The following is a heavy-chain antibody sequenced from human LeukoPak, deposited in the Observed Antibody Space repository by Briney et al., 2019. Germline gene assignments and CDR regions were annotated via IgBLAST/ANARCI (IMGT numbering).Heavy chain of an antibody. V-gene: IGHV3-21*01. J-gene: IGHJ6*01. CDR2: IISSSRYI. CDR3: ARDLSGYSYGYFYYYRMHV. D-gene: IGHD5-18*01. CDR1: VFTFSIYT. Sequence: GGTLRLSCADSVFTFSIYTINWGREAPGKGLWGGSSIISSSRYIYYANSVNGRFTISRDNVKNSLYLQMNSLRAEDTAVYYCARDLSGYSYGYFYYYRMHVWGQGP.